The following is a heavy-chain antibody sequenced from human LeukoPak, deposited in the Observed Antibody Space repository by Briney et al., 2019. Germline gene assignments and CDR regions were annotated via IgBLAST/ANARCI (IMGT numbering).Heavy chain of an antibody. J-gene: IGHJ4*02. CDR1: GGTFSSYA. CDR3: ARGYSYGYGY. Sequence: ASVKVSCKASGGTFSSYAISWVRQAPGQGLEWMGWINPNSGGTNYAQKFQGRVTMTRDTSISTAYMELSRLRSDDTAVYYCARGYSYGYGYWGQGTLVTVSS. D-gene: IGHD5-18*01. V-gene: IGHV1-2*02. CDR2: INPNSGGT.